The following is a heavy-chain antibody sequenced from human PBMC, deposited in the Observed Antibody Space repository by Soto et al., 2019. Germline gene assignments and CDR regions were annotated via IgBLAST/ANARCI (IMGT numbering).Heavy chain of an antibody. J-gene: IGHJ6*02. CDR2: ISSSSSYI. CDR3: ARDPQGDLTGYWPYYYYYYGMDV. Sequence: GGSLRLSCAAAGVTFSSYSMHWVSQATGKGLEWVSSISSSSSYIYYADSVKGRFTISRDNAKNSLYLQMNSLRAEDTAVYYCARDPQGDLTGYWPYYYYYYGMDVWGQGTTVTVSS. CDR1: GVTFSSYS. V-gene: IGHV3-21*01. D-gene: IGHD3-9*01.